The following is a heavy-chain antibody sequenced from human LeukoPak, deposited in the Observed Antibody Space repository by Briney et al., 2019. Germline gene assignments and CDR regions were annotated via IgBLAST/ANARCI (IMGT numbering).Heavy chain of an antibody. D-gene: IGHD2-2*01. CDR1: GFTFSSYA. Sequence: GGSLRLSCAVSGFTFSSYAMHWVRQAPGKGLEWVAVIPHDGSNKYYVDSVKGRFTISRDNSKNTLFLQMNSLRAEDTALYYCAKDKRYCSSTSCYSGFDYWDQGTLVTVSS. CDR2: IPHDGSNK. J-gene: IGHJ4*02. CDR3: AKDKRYCSSTSCYSGFDY. V-gene: IGHV3-30-3*01.